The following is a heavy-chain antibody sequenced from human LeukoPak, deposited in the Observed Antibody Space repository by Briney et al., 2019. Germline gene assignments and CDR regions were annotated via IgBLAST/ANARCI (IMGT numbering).Heavy chain of an antibody. CDR2: IYYSRST. Sequence: SETLSLTCTVSVGSISSYYWSWIRQPPGKGLEWIGYIYYSRSTNYNPSLKSRVTISVDTSKNQFSLKLSSVTAADTAVYYCARVMTTVTYFDYWGQGTLVTVSS. V-gene: IGHV4-59*01. CDR3: ARVMTTVTYFDY. CDR1: VGSISSYY. D-gene: IGHD4-17*01. J-gene: IGHJ4*02.